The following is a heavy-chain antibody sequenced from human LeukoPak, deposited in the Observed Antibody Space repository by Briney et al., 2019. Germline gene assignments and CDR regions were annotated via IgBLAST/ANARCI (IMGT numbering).Heavy chain of an antibody. Sequence: PRESLRLSCAVSGFTFSSYWMHWVRQAPGKGLVWVARINSDGSSTSYADSVKGRFAISRDNAKNTLYLQMNSLRAEDTAVYYCARDYYYYMDVWGKGTTVTVSS. CDR2: INSDGSST. CDR1: GFTFSSYW. J-gene: IGHJ6*03. CDR3: ARDYYYYMDV. V-gene: IGHV3-74*01.